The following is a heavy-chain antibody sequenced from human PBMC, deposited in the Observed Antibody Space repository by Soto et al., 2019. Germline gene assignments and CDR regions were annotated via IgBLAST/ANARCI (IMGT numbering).Heavy chain of an antibody. CDR3: TRRVKNLLPSTIGY. CDR2: INPRDGST. V-gene: IGHV1-46*01. J-gene: IGHJ4*01. D-gene: IGHD1-1*01. Sequence: ASMKVSCQTSAYTFTSYYMNWVRKAPGQGLQWVGVINPRDGSTSNARKLQGSVTITRDTSTSTVYMELSSLRSEDTAVYYSTRRVKNLLPSTIGYWG. CDR1: AYTFTSYY.